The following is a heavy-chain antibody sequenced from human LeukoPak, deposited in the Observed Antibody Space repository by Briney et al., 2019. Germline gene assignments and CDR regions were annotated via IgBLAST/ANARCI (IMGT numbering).Heavy chain of an antibody. CDR2: IYYSGTT. D-gene: IGHD2-2*01. CDR1: GGSIRSSYYY. J-gene: IGHJ3*02. CDR3: AKCPNDAFDI. V-gene: IGHV4-39*02. Sequence: SETLSLTCTVSGGSIRSSYYYWGWIRQPPGRGLEWIGSIYYSGTTYYNPSLKSRVTISVDTSKNHFSLKLSSVTAADTAMYYCAKCPNDAFDIWGQGTMVTVSS.